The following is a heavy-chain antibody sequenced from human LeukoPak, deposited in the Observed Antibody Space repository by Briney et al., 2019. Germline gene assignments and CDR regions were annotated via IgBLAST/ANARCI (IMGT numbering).Heavy chain of an antibody. CDR2: INQPGSAT. CDR1: GFTVSSNY. CDR3: ARGGSGTGYYYFDY. J-gene: IGHJ4*02. D-gene: IGHD3-9*01. V-gene: IGHV3-7*04. Sequence: GGSLRLSCAASGFTVSSNYMSWARQAPGKGLESVVNINQPGSATYYVDSVKGRFTISRDNAKNSVYLQMNSLRAEDTAVYYCARGGSGTGYYYFDYWGQGTPVTVSS.